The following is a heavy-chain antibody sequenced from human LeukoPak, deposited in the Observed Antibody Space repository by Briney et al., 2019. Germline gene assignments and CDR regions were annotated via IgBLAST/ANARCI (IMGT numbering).Heavy chain of an antibody. CDR3: AREEGYCTSTSCHAGGHAFDI. D-gene: IGHD2-2*01. J-gene: IGHJ3*02. Sequence: PGGSLRLSCAASGFTFSSYWMHWVRHAPGKGLVWVSRINGDGSSTSYADSVKGRFTISRDNAKNTLYLQMNTLRAEDTAVYYCAREEGYCTSTSCHAGGHAFDIWGQGTMVTVSP. CDR1: GFTFSSYW. CDR2: INGDGSST. V-gene: IGHV3-74*01.